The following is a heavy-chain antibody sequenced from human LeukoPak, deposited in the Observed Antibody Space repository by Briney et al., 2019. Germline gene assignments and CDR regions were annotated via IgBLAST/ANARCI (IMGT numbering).Heavy chain of an antibody. Sequence: SPTLSLTCALSGDSVSSNSAAWSWIRQSPSGGLEWLGRTYYRSKWYYDYAVSVTSRITINPDTSKNQFSLHLNSVTPEDTAVYYCATEASSSFDYWGQGTLVTVSS. CDR1: GDSVSSNSAA. CDR3: ATEASSSFDY. D-gene: IGHD6-6*01. V-gene: IGHV6-1*01. J-gene: IGHJ4*02. CDR2: TYYRSKWYY.